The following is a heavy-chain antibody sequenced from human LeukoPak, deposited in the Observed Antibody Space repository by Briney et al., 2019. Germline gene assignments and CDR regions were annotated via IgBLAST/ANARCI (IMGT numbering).Heavy chain of an antibody. CDR1: GFTFSSYA. J-gene: IGHJ4*02. CDR2: ISGRDGST. CDR3: ARGGPAAGRFDY. V-gene: IGHV3-23*01. D-gene: IGHD6-13*01. Sequence: GGSLRLSCAASGFTFSSYAMSWVRQAPGKGLEWVSAISGRDGSTYYADSVKGRFTISRDNSKNTLYLQMNSLRAEDTAVYYCARGGPAAGRFDYWGQGTLVTVSS.